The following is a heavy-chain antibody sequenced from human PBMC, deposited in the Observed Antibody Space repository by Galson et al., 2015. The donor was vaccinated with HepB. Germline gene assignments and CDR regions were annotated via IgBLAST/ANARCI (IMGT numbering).Heavy chain of an antibody. Sequence: SVKVSCKASGYTFTSYGIRWVRQAPGQGLEWMGWISAYNGNTNYAQKLQGRVTMTTDTSTSTAYMELRSLRSDDTAVYYCARVTSAPPDAFDNWGPGTMVTVSS. J-gene: IGHJ3*02. D-gene: IGHD3-16*01. V-gene: IGHV1-18*04. CDR1: GYTFTSYG. CDR3: ARVTSAPPDAFDN. CDR2: ISAYNGNT.